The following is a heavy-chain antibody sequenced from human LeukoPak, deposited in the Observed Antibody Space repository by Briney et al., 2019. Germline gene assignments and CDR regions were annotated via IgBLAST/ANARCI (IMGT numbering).Heavy chain of an antibody. D-gene: IGHD7-27*01. CDR3: ARDLLGRGDYFDY. J-gene: IGHJ4*02. CDR1: GDSISSYY. V-gene: IGHV4-59*01. CDR2: IYYSGST. Sequence: SETPSLTCTVSGDSISSYYWNWIRQPPGKGLEWIGYIYYSGSTNYNPSLKSRVTISVDTSKNQFSLKLSSVTAADTAVYYCARDLLGRGDYFDYWGQGTLVTVSS.